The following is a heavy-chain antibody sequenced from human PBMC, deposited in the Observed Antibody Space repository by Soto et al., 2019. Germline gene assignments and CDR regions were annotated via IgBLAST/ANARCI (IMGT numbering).Heavy chain of an antibody. Sequence: QVQLVESGGGVVQPGRSLRLSCAASGFAFSSYGMTWVRQAPGKGLEWVTGIWSGGSDKYYADSVKGRFTISRDNSKNTLYLHMNSLMAEDTAVYYCARVYGSGTYPIDYWGQGTLVSVAS. CDR2: IWSGGSDK. J-gene: IGHJ4*02. V-gene: IGHV3-33*01. D-gene: IGHD3-10*01. CDR1: GFAFSSYG. CDR3: ARVYGSGTYPIDY.